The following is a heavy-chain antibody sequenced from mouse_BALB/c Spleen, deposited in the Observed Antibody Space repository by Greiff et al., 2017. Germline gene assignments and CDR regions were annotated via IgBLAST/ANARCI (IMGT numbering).Heavy chain of an antibody. D-gene: IGHD4-1*02. Sequence: EVQRVESGGGLVQPGGSLRLSCATSGFTFTDYYMSWVRQPPGKALEWLGFIRNKANGYTTEYSASVKGRFTISRDNSQSILYLQMNTLRAEDSATYYCARATGYYFDYWGQGTTLTVSS. CDR1: GFTFTDYY. CDR3: ARATGYYFDY. CDR2: IRNKANGYTT. J-gene: IGHJ2*01. V-gene: IGHV7-3*02.